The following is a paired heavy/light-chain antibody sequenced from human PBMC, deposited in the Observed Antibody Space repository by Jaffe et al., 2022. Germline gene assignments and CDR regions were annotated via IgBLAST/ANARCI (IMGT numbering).Light chain of an antibody. CDR2: DVS. J-gene: IGLJ2*01. CDR3: SSYASNNDVL. V-gene: IGLV2-14*03. CDR1: SSDVGGYNY. Sequence: QSVLTQPASVSGSPGQSITISCTGTSSDVGGYNYVSWYQQHPGEAPKLMIYDVSYRPSGVSNRFSGSKSGNTASLTISGLQTEDEANYYCSSYASNNDVLFGGGTKLTVL.
Heavy chain of an antibody. Sequence: QVQLVESGGGVVQPGGSLRLSCAASGFTFSSYAMHWVRQAPGKGLEWVAFIRYDGNYKYYFDSVKGRFTISRDNSKNTMYLQMNSLKPEDTAVYYCAKDREKEGLAYARTFDYWGQGTLATVSS. V-gene: IGHV3-30*02. CDR2: IRYDGNYK. CDR3: AKDREKEGLAYARTFDY. CDR1: GFTFSSYA. D-gene: IGHD4-17*01. J-gene: IGHJ4*02.